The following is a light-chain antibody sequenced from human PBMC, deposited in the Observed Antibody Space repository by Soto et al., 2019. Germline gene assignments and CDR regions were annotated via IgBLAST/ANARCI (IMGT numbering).Light chain of an antibody. Sequence: DIQMTQSPSSLSASVGDRVTITCRASQNISIYLNWYQQKPGKAPKLLIYATSNLQTGVTSRFSGSGSGTDFTLTITSLRPEDCATYFCQQSYTSLMTTFAQGTKIDI. J-gene: IGKJ2*01. CDR1: QNISIY. V-gene: IGKV1-39*01. CDR3: QQSYTSLMTT. CDR2: ATS.